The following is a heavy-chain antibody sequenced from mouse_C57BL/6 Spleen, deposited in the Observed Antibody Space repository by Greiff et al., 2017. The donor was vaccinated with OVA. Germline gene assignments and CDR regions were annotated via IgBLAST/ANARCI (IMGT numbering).Heavy chain of an antibody. D-gene: IGHD3-2*02. CDR3: TRDRGDQGWFAY. Sequence: EVQLMESGEGLVKPGGSLKLSCAASGFTFSSYAMSWVRQTPEKRLEWVAYISSGGDYIYYADTVKGRFTISRDNARNTLYLQMSSLKSEDTAMYYCTRDRGDQGWFAYWGQGTLVTVSA. V-gene: IGHV5-9-1*02. CDR2: ISSGGDYI. CDR1: GFTFSSYA. J-gene: IGHJ3*01.